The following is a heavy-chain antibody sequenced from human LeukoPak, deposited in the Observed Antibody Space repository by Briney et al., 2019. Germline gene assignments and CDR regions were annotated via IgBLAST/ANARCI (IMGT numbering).Heavy chain of an antibody. Sequence: GRSLRLSCAASGFTFDDYAMHWVRQAPGKGLEWVSGISWNSGSIGYADSVKGRFTISRDNAKNSLYLQMNSLRAEDTALYYCAKDKAAGTSHWDYWGQGTLVTVSS. V-gene: IGHV3-9*01. J-gene: IGHJ4*02. CDR1: GFTFDDYA. CDR3: AKDKAAGTSHWDY. D-gene: IGHD6-13*01. CDR2: ISWNSGSI.